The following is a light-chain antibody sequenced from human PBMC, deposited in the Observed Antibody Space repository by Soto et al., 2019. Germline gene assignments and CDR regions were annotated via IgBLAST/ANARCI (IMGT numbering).Light chain of an antibody. Sequence: DIQMTQSPSSLSASVGDRVTITCRASQTITNYLNWYQQQSGKAPKLLIYATDTLQSGVPSRFSGSGSGTDYTLTISSLQPEDFATYYCQQSYNTPNTFGQGTKLDIK. J-gene: IGKJ1*01. CDR2: ATD. CDR1: QTITNY. CDR3: QQSYNTPNT. V-gene: IGKV1-39*01.